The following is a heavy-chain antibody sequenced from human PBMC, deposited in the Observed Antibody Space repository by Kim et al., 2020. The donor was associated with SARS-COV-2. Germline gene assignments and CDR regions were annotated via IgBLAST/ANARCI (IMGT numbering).Heavy chain of an antibody. CDR1: GYTFTNNA. V-gene: IGHV7-4-1*02. CDR2: INTNTGNP. J-gene: IGHJ4*02. D-gene: IGHD2-8*02. Sequence: ASVKVSCKASGYTFTNNAMNWVRQAPAQGLEWMGWINTNTGNPTYAQRFTGRFVFSLDTSVSTAYLQVSSLKAEDTAVYYCARDSTGYFDSWGQGTLVTVSS. CDR3: ARDSTGYFDS.